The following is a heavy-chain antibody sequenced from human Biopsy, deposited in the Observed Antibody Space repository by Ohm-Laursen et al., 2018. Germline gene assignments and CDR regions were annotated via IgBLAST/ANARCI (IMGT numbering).Heavy chain of an antibody. CDR1: GFTFSSHA. D-gene: IGHD3-10*01. CDR3: ARDRYYGSENYFSHYNMDV. J-gene: IGHJ6*03. Sequence: SLRLSCTASGFTFSSHAMSWVRQAPGKGLECVSVINGSGGSTYYADPVKGRFTISRDNSKSTLYLHMNSLRAADTAVYYCARDRYYGSENYFSHYNMDVWGQGTTVTVSS. CDR2: INGSGGST. V-gene: IGHV3-23*01.